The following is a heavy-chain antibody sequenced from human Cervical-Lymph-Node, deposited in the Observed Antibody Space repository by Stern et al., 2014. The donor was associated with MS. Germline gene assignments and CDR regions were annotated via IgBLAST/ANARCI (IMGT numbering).Heavy chain of an antibody. CDR3: AKHACTGAACPFDL. V-gene: IGHV4-39*01. CDR1: GDSISSYTHY. Sequence: VQLEESGPGLVKPSETLSLTCAVSGDSISSYTHYWAWIRQPPGKGLEWIGRVYYSGVTYYNPSLKSPVTISVDTPKNPFPLGLTSVTAADTAVYYCAKHACTGAACPFDLWGQGTLVTVSS. D-gene: IGHD2-8*02. CDR2: VYYSGVT. J-gene: IGHJ4*02.